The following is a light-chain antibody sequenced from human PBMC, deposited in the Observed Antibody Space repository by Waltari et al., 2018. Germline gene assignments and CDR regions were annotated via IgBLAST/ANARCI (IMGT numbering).Light chain of an antibody. CDR3: AAWDDSLIGRV. J-gene: IGLJ2*01. V-gene: IGLV1-44*01. CDR1: RTNTASYT. CDR2: SNN. Sequence: SVLTQPPSASGTPGPTVPLPSSRSRTNTASYTDNCYQPHPGTAPNLLIYSNNQRPSGVPDRFSGSKSGTSASLVISGLQSEDEADYYCAAWDDSLIGRVFGGGTKLTVL.